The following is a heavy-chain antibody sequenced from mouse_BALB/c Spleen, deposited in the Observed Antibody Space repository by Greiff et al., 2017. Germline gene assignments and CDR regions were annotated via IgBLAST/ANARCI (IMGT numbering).Heavy chain of an antibody. Sequence: VQLKQSGPELVKPGASVKMSCKASGYTFTSYVMHWVKQKPGQGLEWIGYINPYNDGTKYNEKFKGKATLTSDKSSSTAYMELSSLTSEDSAVYYCARGGLYDGYYPFAYWGQGTLVTVSA. D-gene: IGHD2-3*01. CDR1: GYTFTSYV. V-gene: IGHV1-14*01. CDR3: ARGGLYDGYYPFAY. J-gene: IGHJ3*01. CDR2: INPYNDGT.